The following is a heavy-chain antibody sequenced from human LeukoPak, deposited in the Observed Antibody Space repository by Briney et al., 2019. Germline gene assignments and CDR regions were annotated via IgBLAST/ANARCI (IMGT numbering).Heavy chain of an antibody. J-gene: IGHJ6*03. D-gene: IGHD6-19*01. CDR3: ASSISWGVAVAIYYMDV. Sequence: GGSLRLSCAASGFSAISNYMSWVRQTPGKGLEWVSLIYSGGNTYYADSVKGRFTISRDNSKNTLYLQMNSLRAEGTAVYYCASSISWGVAVAIYYMDVWGKGTTVTVSS. CDR1: GFSAISNY. CDR2: IYSGGNT. V-gene: IGHV3-53*01.